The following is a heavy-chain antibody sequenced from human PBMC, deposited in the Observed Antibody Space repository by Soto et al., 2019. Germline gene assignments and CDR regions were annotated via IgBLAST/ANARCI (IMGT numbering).Heavy chain of an antibody. D-gene: IGHD6-6*01. CDR3: ASCGGSSSPYYYYGMDV. CDR2: ISSSSSYI. CDR1: GFTFSSYS. V-gene: IGHV3-21*01. Sequence: GGSLRLSCAASGFTFSSYSMNWVRQAPGKGLEWVSSISSSSSYIYYADSVKGRFTISRDNAKNSLYLQMNSLGAEDTAVYYCASCGGSSSPYYYYGMDVWGQGTTVTVSS. J-gene: IGHJ6*02.